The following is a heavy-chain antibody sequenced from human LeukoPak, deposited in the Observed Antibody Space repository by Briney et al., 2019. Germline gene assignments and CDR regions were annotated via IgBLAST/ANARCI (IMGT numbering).Heavy chain of an antibody. CDR3: ARGVTFYYYYYMDV. CDR1: GFTFSSYS. V-gene: IGHV3-21*01. Sequence: KSGGSLRLSCAASGFTFSSYSMNWVRQAPGKGLEWVSSISSSSSYIYYADSVKGRFTISRDNAKNTLYLQMNSLRAEDTAVYYCARGVTFYYYYYMDVWGKGTTVTVSS. CDR2: ISSSSSYI. D-gene: IGHD2/OR15-2a*01. J-gene: IGHJ6*03.